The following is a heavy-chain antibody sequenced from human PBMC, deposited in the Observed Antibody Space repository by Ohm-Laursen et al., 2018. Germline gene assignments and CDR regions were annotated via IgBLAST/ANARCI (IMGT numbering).Heavy chain of an antibody. J-gene: IGHJ4*02. Sequence: SETLSLTCSVSGGSISSYYWSWIRQPPGKGLEWIGYIYYSGSTYYNPSLKSRVTIAVDTSKNQFSLKLSSVTAADTSVYYCAASNNWYYFDYWGQGTLVTVSS. V-gene: IGHV4-59*04. CDR3: AASNNWYYFDY. CDR2: IYYSGST. CDR1: GGSISSYY. D-gene: IGHD6-13*01.